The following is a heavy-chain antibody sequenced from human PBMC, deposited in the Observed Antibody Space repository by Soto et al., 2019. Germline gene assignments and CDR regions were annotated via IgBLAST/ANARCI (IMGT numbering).Heavy chain of an antibody. CDR1: GYTFTSYG. CDR3: ARVLGSGSYYNLYGMDV. Sequence: VKFSCNASGYTFTSYGISWVRQAPGQGLEWMGWISAYNGNTNYAQKLQGRVTMTTDTSISTAYMELSRLRSEDTAVYYCARVLGSGSYYNLYGMDVWGQGTTVTVSS. J-gene: IGHJ6*02. V-gene: IGHV1-18*04. D-gene: IGHD3-10*01. CDR2: ISAYNGNT.